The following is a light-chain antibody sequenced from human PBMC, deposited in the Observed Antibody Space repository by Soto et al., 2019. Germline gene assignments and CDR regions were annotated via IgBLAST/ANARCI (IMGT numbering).Light chain of an antibody. J-gene: IGKJ1*01. Sequence: EVGLSQSPGTLSLSPGERATLSFRASQSVSNNYLAWYQQKPGQAPRLLIYGASNRATGIPDRFSGSGSGTDFTLTISRLAPEDFAVYYCQQYGSSGTFGQGTKVDIK. CDR1: QSVSNNY. V-gene: IGKV3-20*01. CDR2: GAS. CDR3: QQYGSSGT.